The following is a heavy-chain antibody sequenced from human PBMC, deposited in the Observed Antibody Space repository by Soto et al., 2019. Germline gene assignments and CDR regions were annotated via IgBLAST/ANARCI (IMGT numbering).Heavy chain of an antibody. J-gene: IGHJ4*02. Sequence: QLQLQESGSGLVKPSETLSLTCIVSNGSISSRSSYWGWIRQTPGKGLEWIGSIYYIGNTYYNPSLKSRVTISIDTSKPQFSLKMNSVTAADTAVYFCGGQDYGAKGYYFGNWGQGALVTVSP. V-gene: IGHV4-39*01. CDR1: NGSISSRSSY. CDR2: IYYIGNT. CDR3: GGQDYGAKGYYFGN. D-gene: IGHD4-17*01.